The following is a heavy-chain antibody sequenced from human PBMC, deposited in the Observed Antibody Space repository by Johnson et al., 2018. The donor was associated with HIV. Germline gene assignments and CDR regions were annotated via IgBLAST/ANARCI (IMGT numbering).Heavy chain of an antibody. D-gene: IGHD2-15*01. CDR1: GFTFSNAW. J-gene: IGHJ3*02. CDR3: STGGIVVVIGAILLPLHDAFDI. Sequence: VQVVESGGGLVQPGGSLRLSCAASGFTFSNAWMSWVRQAPGKGLEWVGRIKSKTDGGTTDYAAPVKGRFTISRDDSKNTLYLQMNSLKTEDTALYYCSTGGIVVVIGAILLPLHDAFDIWGQGTMVTVSS. V-gene: IGHV3-15*01. CDR2: IKSKTDGGTT.